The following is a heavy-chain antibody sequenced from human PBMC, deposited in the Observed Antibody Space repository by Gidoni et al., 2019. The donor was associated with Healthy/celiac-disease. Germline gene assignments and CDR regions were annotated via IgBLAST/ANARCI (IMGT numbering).Heavy chain of an antibody. V-gene: IGHV3-48*03. CDR3: ARDDFWSGTSYYYYGMDV. Sequence: EVQLVESGGGLVQPGGSLRLSCAASGFTFSSYEMNWVRQAPGKGLEWVSYISSSGSTIYYADSVKGRFTISRDNAKNSLYMQMNSLRSEDTAVYYCARDDFWSGTSYYYYGMDVWGQGTTVTVSS. CDR2: ISSSGSTI. D-gene: IGHD3-3*01. CDR1: GFTFSSYE. J-gene: IGHJ6*02.